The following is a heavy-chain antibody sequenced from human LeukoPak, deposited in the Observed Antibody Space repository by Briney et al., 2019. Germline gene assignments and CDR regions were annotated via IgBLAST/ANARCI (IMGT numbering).Heavy chain of an antibody. Sequence: AGGSLRLSCAASGFDFSNYWMYWVRQAPGKGLEWVANIKQDGSEKYSVDSVRGRFTISRDNAKNSLSLQMNSLRAEDTAVYYCASNYGGWGQGTLVTVSS. V-gene: IGHV3-7*03. CDR3: ASNYGG. D-gene: IGHD4-11*01. J-gene: IGHJ4*02. CDR1: GFDFSNYW. CDR2: IKQDGSEK.